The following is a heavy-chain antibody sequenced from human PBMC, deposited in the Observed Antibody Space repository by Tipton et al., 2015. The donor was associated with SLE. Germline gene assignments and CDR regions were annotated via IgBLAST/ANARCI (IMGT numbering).Heavy chain of an antibody. V-gene: IGHV4-61*09. CDR3: ARHSPIAPHLNYYGMDV. D-gene: IGHD6-6*01. CDR1: GGSINSLPHY. CDR2: IYTSWST. Sequence: TLSLTCTVSGGSINSLPHYWSWIRQPAGKALEWIGHIYTSWSTYYNPSLKSRVTISVDTSKNQFSLKVNSVTAADTAIYYCARHSPIAPHLNYYGMDVWGQGTTVTVSS. J-gene: IGHJ6*02.